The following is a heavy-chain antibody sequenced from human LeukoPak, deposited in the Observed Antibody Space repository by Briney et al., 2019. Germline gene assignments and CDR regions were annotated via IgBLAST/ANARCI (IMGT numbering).Heavy chain of an antibody. CDR3: ARYCSRGSCYIDTFDY. V-gene: IGHV4-59*01. CDR1: DGSISSYY. Sequence: PSETLSLTCTVSDGSISSYYWSWIRQPPGKGLEWIGYIYYSGSTNYNPSLKSRVTISVDTSKNQFSLKLSSVTAADTAVYYCARYCSRGSCYIDTFDYWGQGTLVTVSS. CDR2: IYYSGST. J-gene: IGHJ4*02. D-gene: IGHD2-15*01.